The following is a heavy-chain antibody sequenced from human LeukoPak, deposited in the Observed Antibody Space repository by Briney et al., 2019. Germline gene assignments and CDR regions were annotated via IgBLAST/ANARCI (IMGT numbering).Heavy chain of an antibody. CDR2: ISSSSSSSYI. CDR3: ARGWGVPAANLDY. Sequence: GGSLRLSCAASGFTFSSYSMNWVRQAPGKGLEWVSSISSSSSSSYIYYADSVKGRFTISRDNAKNSLYLQMNSLRAEDTAVYYCARGWGVPAANLDYWGQGTLVTVSS. D-gene: IGHD2-2*01. V-gene: IGHV3-21*01. CDR1: GFTFSSYS. J-gene: IGHJ4*02.